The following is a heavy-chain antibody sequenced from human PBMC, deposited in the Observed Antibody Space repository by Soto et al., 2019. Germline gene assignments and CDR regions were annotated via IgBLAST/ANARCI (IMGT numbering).Heavy chain of an antibody. V-gene: IGHV4-39*01. CDR3: ARHTPAISISDH. CDR2: IYYSGST. J-gene: IGHJ4*02. D-gene: IGHD2-15*01. CDR1: GGSISSSSYY. Sequence: SETLSLTCTVSGGSISSSSYYWGWIRQPPGKGLEWIGSIYYSGSTYYNPSLKSRVIISVDTSKNQFSLKLSSVTAADTAVYYCARHTPAISISDHWGQGTLVTVSS.